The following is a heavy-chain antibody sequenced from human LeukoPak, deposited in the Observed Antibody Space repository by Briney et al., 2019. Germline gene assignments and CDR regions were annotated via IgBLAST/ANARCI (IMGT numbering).Heavy chain of an antibody. CDR1: GFTLNTYT. J-gene: IGHJ4*02. CDR2: ISSSSSFI. Sequence: GGSLRLSCAASGFTLNTYTTNWVRQAPGKGLEWVSSISSSSSFISYAGSVKGRFTISRDNARNSLYLQMDSLRAEDTAVYYCARVDFAPRALDYWGQGALVTVSS. V-gene: IGHV3-21*01. CDR3: ARVDFAPRALDY.